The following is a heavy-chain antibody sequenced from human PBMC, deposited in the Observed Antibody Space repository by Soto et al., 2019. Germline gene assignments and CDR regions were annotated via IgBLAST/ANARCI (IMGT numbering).Heavy chain of an antibody. V-gene: IGHV4-34*01. CDR1: GGSFSGYY. J-gene: IGHJ4*02. CDR3: AREGCSGGSCSNFDY. CDR2: INHSGST. Sequence: SETLSLTCAVYGGSFSGYYWSWIRQPPGKGLEWIGEINHSGSTNYNPSLKSRVTISVDTSKNQFSLKLSSVTAADTAVYYCAREGCSGGSCSNFDYWGQGTLVTVSS. D-gene: IGHD2-15*01.